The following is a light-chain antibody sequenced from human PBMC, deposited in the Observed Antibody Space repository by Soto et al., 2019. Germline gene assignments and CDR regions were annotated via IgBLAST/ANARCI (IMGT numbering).Light chain of an antibody. CDR2: EVF. V-gene: IGLV2-11*01. J-gene: IGLJ2*01. CDR3: CSYSGTFVV. CDR1: STDVGYYDS. Sequence: QSALTQPRSVSGSPGQSVAISCTGSSTDVGYYDSVSWYQHHPGKAPKLLIYEVFKRPSRVPDRFSGSKSSTMASLTISGLQAEDEGDYYCCSYSGTFVVFGGGTKLTVL.